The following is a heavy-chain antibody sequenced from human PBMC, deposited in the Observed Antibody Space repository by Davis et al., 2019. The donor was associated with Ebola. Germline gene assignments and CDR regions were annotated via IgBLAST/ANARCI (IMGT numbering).Heavy chain of an antibody. CDR3: ATAPDCIGDVCYSFYFDL. CDR1: GFTFSSYG. J-gene: IGHJ2*01. D-gene: IGHD2-8*02. Sequence: GGSLRLSCAASGFTFSSYGMHWVRQAPGKGLEWVAVIWYDGSNKYYADSVKGRFTISRDNSKNTLYLQMNSLRAEDTAVYYCATAPDCIGDVCYSFYFDLWGRGTPVTVSS. V-gene: IGHV3-33*01. CDR2: IWYDGSNK.